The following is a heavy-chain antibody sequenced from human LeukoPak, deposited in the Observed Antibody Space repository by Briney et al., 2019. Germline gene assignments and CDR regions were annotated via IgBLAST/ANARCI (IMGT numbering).Heavy chain of an antibody. CDR2: IYYSGST. J-gene: IGHJ4*02. CDR1: GGSISSYY. D-gene: IGHD5-24*01. V-gene: IGHV4-59*08. Sequence: SETLSLICTVSGGSISSYYWSWIRQPPGKGLEWIGYIYYSGSTNYNPSLKSRVTISVDTSKNQFSLKLSSVTAADTAVYYCARHATGWLQPNFDYWGQGTLVTVSS. CDR3: ARHATGWLQPNFDY.